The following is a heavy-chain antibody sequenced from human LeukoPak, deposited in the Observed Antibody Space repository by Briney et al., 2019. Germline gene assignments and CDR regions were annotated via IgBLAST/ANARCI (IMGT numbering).Heavy chain of an antibody. Sequence: GASVTVSCTASGYTFTGYYMHWVRQAPGQGLEWMGIINPSGGSTSYAQKFQGRVTMTRDMSTSTVYMELSSLRSEDTAVYYCARDTAIAARQGWNWFDPWGQGTLVTVSS. D-gene: IGHD6-6*01. CDR3: ARDTAIAARQGWNWFDP. V-gene: IGHV1-46*01. CDR2: INPSGGST. J-gene: IGHJ5*02. CDR1: GYTFTGYY.